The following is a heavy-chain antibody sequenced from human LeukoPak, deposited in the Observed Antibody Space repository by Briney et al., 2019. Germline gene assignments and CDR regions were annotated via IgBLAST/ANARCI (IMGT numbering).Heavy chain of an antibody. CDR3: AREEEGYYDSSGYPDY. J-gene: IGHJ4*02. Sequence: PSEALSLTCTVSGGSISSGSYYWSWIRQPAGKGLEWIGRIYTSGSTNYNPSLKSRVTISVDTSKNQFSLKLSSVTAADTAVYYCAREEEGYYDSSGYPDYWGQGTLVTVSS. V-gene: IGHV4-61*02. CDR2: IYTSGST. CDR1: GGSISSGSYY. D-gene: IGHD3-22*01.